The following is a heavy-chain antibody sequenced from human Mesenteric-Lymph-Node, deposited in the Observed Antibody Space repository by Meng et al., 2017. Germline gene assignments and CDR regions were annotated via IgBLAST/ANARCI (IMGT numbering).Heavy chain of an antibody. J-gene: IGHJ3*02. CDR1: GGTFSSYT. Sequence: SVKVSCKASGGTFSSYTISWVRQAPGQGLEWMGRIIPILGIANYAQKFQGRVTITADKSTSTAYMELSSLRSEDTAVYYCARVKRTPYYDIRTYAFDIWGQGTMVTVSS. V-gene: IGHV1-69*02. CDR3: ARVKRTPYYDIRTYAFDI. D-gene: IGHD3-9*01. CDR2: IIPILGIA.